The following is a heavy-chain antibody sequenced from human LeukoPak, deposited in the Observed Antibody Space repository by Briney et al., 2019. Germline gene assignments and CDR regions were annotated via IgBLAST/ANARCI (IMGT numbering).Heavy chain of an antibody. Sequence: GASVTVSCKASGYTFTSYGISWVRQAPGQGLEWMGWISAYNGGTNYAQKLQGRVTMTTDTSTSTAYMELRSLRSDDTAVYYCARDGIAAADVDAFDIWGQGTMVTVSS. D-gene: IGHD6-13*01. CDR2: ISAYNGGT. V-gene: IGHV1-18*01. CDR1: GYTFTSYG. CDR3: ARDGIAAADVDAFDI. J-gene: IGHJ3*02.